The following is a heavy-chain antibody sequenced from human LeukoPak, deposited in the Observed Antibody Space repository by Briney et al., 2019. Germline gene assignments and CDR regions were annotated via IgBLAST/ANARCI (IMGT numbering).Heavy chain of an antibody. CDR3: ARDLPYYCSSTSCPWSLSNY. CDR1: GYTFTGYY. D-gene: IGHD2-2*01. V-gene: IGHV1-2*02. J-gene: IGHJ4*02. CDR2: INPNSGGT. Sequence: ASVKVSCKASGYTFTGYYMHWVRQAPGQGLEWMGWINPNSGGTNYVQKLQGRVTMTTDTSTSTAYMELRSLRSDDTAVYYCARDLPYYCSSTSCPWSLSNYWGQGTLVTVSS.